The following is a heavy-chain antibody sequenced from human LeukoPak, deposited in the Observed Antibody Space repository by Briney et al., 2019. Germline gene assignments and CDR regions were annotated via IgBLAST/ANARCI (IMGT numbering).Heavy chain of an antibody. D-gene: IGHD6-19*01. J-gene: IGHJ4*02. CDR2: IDTNGNT. Sequence: PWETLSLACTVSGGPITSYYWSWIRQPAGKGLEWIGRIDTNGNTNYNPSLKSRVTMSVDTSKNQFSLWLSSVTAADTAVYYCAKSPSSGQRYFDDWGQGTLVTVSS. V-gene: IGHV4-4*07. CDR3: AKSPSSGQRYFDD. CDR1: GGPITSYY.